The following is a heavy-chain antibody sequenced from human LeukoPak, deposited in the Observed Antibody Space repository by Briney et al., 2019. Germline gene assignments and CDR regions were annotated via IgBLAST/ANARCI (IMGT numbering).Heavy chain of an antibody. J-gene: IGHJ4*02. CDR2: ISWDGGST. CDR3: AKDYCSSTSCYYFDY. CDR1: GFTFDDYA. V-gene: IGHV3-43D*03. D-gene: IGHD2-2*01. Sequence: PGGSLRLSWAASGFTFDDYAKHWVRQAPGKGLEWLSLISWDGGSTYYADSVKGRFTISRDNSKNSLYLQMNSLRAEDTALYYCAKDYCSSTSCYYFDYWGQGTLVTVSS.